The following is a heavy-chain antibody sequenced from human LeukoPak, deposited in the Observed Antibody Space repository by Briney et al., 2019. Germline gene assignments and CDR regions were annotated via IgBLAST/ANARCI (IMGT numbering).Heavy chain of an antibody. Sequence: PGRSLRLSCAASGFTFSSYGMHWVRQAPGKGLEWVAVISYDGSNKYYADSVKGRFTISRDNSKNTLYLQTNSLRAEDTAVYYCAKGYDLYGMDVWGQGTTVTVSS. J-gene: IGHJ6*02. CDR3: AKGYDLYGMDV. D-gene: IGHD1-1*01. CDR2: ISYDGSNK. V-gene: IGHV3-30*18. CDR1: GFTFSSYG.